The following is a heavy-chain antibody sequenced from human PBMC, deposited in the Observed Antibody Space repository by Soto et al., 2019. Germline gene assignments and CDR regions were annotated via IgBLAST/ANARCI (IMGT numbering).Heavy chain of an antibody. V-gene: IGHV3-15*01. CDR2: VLSKADGGET. J-gene: IGHJ4*02. CDR3: TTYDYIWGSDRYMWDY. Sequence: PGGSLRLSCAASGFPFTNAWMSWVRQVPGKGLEWIARVLSKADGGETDYAAPVKDRFTISRDDSRNTLHLQMNSLRTEDTAVYYCTTYDYIWGSDRYMWDYWGQGALVTVSS. D-gene: IGHD3-16*02. CDR1: GFPFTNAW.